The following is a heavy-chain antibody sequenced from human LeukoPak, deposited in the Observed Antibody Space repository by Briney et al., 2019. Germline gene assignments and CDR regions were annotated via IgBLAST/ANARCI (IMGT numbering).Heavy chain of an antibody. D-gene: IGHD3-22*01. CDR3: PRDAYFFVCRGYPTYFEY. Sequence: PSQTLSLTCTVSGGPISSGDYYWSWIRQPPGKGLEWVGYIYYSGSPYYNPSLRSRVTISVDTSKNHFSLKLNSVAPAHPAVFLCPRDAYFFVCRGYPTYFEYRGQGTLGTVSS. V-gene: IGHV4-30-4*08. J-gene: IGHJ4*01. CDR2: IYYSGSP. CDR1: GGPISSGDYY.